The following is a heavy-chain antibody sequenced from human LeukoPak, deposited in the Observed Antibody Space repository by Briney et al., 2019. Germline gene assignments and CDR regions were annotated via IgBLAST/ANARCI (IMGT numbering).Heavy chain of an antibody. Sequence: APVKVSCKASGYTFTTYDINWVRQATGQGLEWMGWMNPNSGNTGYAQKFQGRVTMTRNTSVSTAYMELNSLRSEDTAVYYCARANYYGSGKKDLDYWGRGTLVTVSS. J-gene: IGHJ4*02. CDR3: ARANYYGSGKKDLDY. D-gene: IGHD3-10*01. CDR2: MNPNSGNT. V-gene: IGHV1-8*01. CDR1: GYTFTTYD.